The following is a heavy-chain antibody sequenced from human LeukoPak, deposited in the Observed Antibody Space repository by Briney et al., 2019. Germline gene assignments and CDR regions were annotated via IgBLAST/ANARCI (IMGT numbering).Heavy chain of an antibody. Sequence: GGSLRLSCAASGFTFDDYAMHWVRQAPGKGLEWVSGISWNSGSIGYAGSVKGRFTISRDNAKNSLYLQMNSLRAEDTALYYCAKEPRGAIYYYGMDVWGQGTTVTVSS. V-gene: IGHV3-9*01. CDR1: GFTFDDYA. J-gene: IGHJ6*02. CDR3: AKEPRGAIYYYGMDV. CDR2: ISWNSGSI. D-gene: IGHD1-26*01.